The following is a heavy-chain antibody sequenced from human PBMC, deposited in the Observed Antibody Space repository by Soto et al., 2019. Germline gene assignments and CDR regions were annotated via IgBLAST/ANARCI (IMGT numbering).Heavy chain of an antibody. CDR3: TRLWVYSGPLD. D-gene: IGHD1-26*01. CDR1: GFTFSGSA. CDR2: IRSKANSYAT. V-gene: IGHV3-73*01. J-gene: IGHJ4*02. Sequence: GGSLRLSCAASGFTFSGSAMHWVRQASGKGLEWVGRIRSKANSYATAYAASVKGRFTISRDDSKNTAYLQMNSLKTEDTAVYYCTRLWVYSGPLDWGQGTLVTVSS.